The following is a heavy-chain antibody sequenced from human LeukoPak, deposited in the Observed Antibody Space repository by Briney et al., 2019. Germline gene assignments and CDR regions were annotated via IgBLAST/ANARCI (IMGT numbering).Heavy chain of an antibody. V-gene: IGHV3-11*04. CDR1: GFTFSDYY. Sequence: GGSLRLSCAASGFTFSDYYMSWIRQAPGKGLEWVSYISSSGSTIYYADSVKGRFTISRDNAKNSLYLQMNSLRAEDTAVYYCARDSGSGWIYYMDVWGKGTTVTVSS. CDR2: ISSSGSTI. CDR3: ARDSGSGWIYYMDV. J-gene: IGHJ6*03. D-gene: IGHD6-19*01.